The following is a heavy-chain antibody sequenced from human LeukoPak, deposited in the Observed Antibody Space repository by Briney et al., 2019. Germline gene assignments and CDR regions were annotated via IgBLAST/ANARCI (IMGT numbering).Heavy chain of an antibody. CDR1: GFSFSSYG. Sequence: GGSLRLSCAASGFSFSSYGMNWVRQAPGKGLEWVSSISSRSSSIYYADSVKGRFTISRDVAKNSLHLQMNSLRAEDTAMYYCAREPTVTTSGYWGQGTLVTVSS. V-gene: IGHV3-21*01. CDR2: ISSRSSSI. D-gene: IGHD4-17*01. CDR3: AREPTVTTSGY. J-gene: IGHJ4*02.